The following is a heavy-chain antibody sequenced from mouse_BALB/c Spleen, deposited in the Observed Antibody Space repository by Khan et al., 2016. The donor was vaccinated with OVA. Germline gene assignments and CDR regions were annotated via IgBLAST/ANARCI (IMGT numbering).Heavy chain of an antibody. CDR2: IWSGGST. Sequence: QVQLKQPGPGLVQPSQSLSITCTVSGFSLTNYGVHWVRQSPGKGLEWLGVIWSGGSTDYHAAFISRLSISKDNSKSQAFFKMNSLQPNDTAMYYCARNYDYDEGLAYWGQGTLVTVSA. CDR1: GFSLTNYG. CDR3: ARNYDYDEGLAY. J-gene: IGHJ3*01. V-gene: IGHV2-2*02. D-gene: IGHD2-4*01.